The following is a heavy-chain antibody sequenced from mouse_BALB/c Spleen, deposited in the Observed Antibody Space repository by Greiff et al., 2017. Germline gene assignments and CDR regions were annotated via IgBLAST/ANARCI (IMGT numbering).Heavy chain of an antibody. J-gene: IGHJ2*01. Sequence: VQLQQSGAELMKPGASVKISCKATGYTFSSYWIEWVKQRPGHGLEWIGEILPGSGSTNYNEKFKGKATFTADTSSNTAYMQLSSLTSEDAAVYYCARAVSPHYYFDYWGQGTTLTVSS. CDR2: ILPGSGST. D-gene: IGHD2-10*02. CDR1: GYTFSSYW. CDR3: ARAVSPHYYFDY. V-gene: IGHV1-9*01.